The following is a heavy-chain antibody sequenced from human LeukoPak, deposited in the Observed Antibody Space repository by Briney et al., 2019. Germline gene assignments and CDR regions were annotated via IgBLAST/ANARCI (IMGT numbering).Heavy chain of an antibody. D-gene: IGHD3-10*01. Sequence: GGSLRLSCAASGFTFSSYAMHWVRQAPGKGLEWVAVISCDGSNKYYADSVEGRFTISRDNSKNTLYLQMNSLRAEDTAVYYCAAGDATRFHGAFDIWGQGTMVTVSS. CDR2: ISCDGSNK. J-gene: IGHJ3*02. CDR1: GFTFSSYA. V-gene: IGHV3-30*01. CDR3: AAGDATRFHGAFDI.